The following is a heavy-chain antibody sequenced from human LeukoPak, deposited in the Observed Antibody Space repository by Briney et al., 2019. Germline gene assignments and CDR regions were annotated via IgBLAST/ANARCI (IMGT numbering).Heavy chain of an antibody. CDR1: GYTFTSYY. CDR3: ARAPVYYYDSSGYFDY. CDR2: INPSGGST. D-gene: IGHD3-22*01. Sequence: ASVKVSCKASGYTFTSYYMHWVRQAPGQGLEWMGIINPSGGSTSYAQKFQGRVTMTRDTFTSTVYMGLSSLRSEDTAVYYCARAPVYYYDSSGYFDYWGQGTLVTVSS. V-gene: IGHV1-46*01. J-gene: IGHJ4*02.